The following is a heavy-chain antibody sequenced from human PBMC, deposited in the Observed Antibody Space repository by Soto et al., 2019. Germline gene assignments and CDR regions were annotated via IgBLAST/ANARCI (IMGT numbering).Heavy chain of an antibody. V-gene: IGHV3-33*01. Sequence: QVQLVESGGGVVQPGRSLRLSCAASGFTFSIFGMHWVRQAPGKGLEWAAIIWYDGSNAYYADSVKCRFTISRDNSKNTVYLQMNSLRAEDTAVYYCARDKGSSTVVSGISQEGYFDSWGQGTLFTVYS. D-gene: IGHD6-19*01. CDR3: ARDKGSSTVVSGISQEGYFDS. J-gene: IGHJ4*02. CDR2: IWYDGSNA. CDR1: GFTFSIFG.